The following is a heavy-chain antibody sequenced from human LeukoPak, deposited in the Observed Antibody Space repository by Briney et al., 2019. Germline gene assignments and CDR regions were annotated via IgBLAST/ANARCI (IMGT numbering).Heavy chain of an antibody. CDR3: AKDRTLQWLPYDAFDV. D-gene: IGHD6-19*01. CDR2: IRYDGSSK. Sequence: GGSLRLSCAASGFTFSNFGIHWVRQAPGKGLEWVAFIRYDGSSKYYADSVKGRFTFSRDNSKNTLYLQMNSLRAEDTAVYYCAKDRTLQWLPYDAFDVWGQGTMGTVSS. CDR1: GFTFSNFG. J-gene: IGHJ3*01. V-gene: IGHV3-30*02.